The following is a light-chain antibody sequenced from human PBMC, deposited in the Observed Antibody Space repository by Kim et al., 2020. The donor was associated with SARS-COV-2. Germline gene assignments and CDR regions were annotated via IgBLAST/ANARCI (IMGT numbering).Light chain of an antibody. Sequence: GQSITISCTGTNSDIGAYDYVAFFQQHPDKVPRLIIYDINKRPSGISSRFSGSKSGNTASLTISGLQAEDEADYYCSSYTLSDTFVFGTGTKVTVL. V-gene: IGLV2-14*03. CDR3: SSYTLSDTFV. CDR1: NSDIGAYDY. J-gene: IGLJ1*01. CDR2: DIN.